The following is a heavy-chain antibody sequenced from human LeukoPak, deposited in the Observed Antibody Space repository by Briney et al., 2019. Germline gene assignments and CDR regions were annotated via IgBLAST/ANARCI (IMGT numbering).Heavy chain of an antibody. J-gene: IGHJ4*02. V-gene: IGHV3-30-3*01. CDR2: ITHNGGTQ. CDR1: GFTFGNYA. D-gene: IGHD1-26*01. CDR3: ARDAQSGAFSDFDY. Sequence: GTSLRLYCEASGFTFGNYAIHWVRQVPGEGLEWVAIITHNGGTQYYADSVKGRFPISRDNSQSTVFLQMNGLRPEDTAVYYCARDAQSGAFSDFDYWGQGTLVTVSS.